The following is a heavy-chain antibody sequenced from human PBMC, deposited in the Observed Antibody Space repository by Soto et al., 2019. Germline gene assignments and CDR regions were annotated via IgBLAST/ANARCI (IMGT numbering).Heavy chain of an antibody. CDR2: INAGNGNT. V-gene: IGHV1-3*01. J-gene: IGHJ6*03. CDR1: GYTFTSYA. D-gene: IGHD3-3*01. CDR3: ASGYTIFGVVTAWTMDV. Sequence: ASVKVSCKASGYTFTSYAMHWVRQAPGQRLEWMGWINAGNGNTKYSQKFQGRVTITRDTSASTAYMELSSLRSEDTAVYYCASGYTIFGVVTAWTMDVWGKGTTVTVSS.